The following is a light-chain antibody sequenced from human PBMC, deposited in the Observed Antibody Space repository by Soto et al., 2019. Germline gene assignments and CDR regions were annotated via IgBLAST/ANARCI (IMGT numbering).Light chain of an antibody. CDR1: SSDVGGFNY. CDR3: RSFTSSIPYD. J-gene: IGLJ1*01. CDR2: ELS. V-gene: IGLV2-14*01. Sequence: SALTQPASVSGSPGQSITISCTGTSSDVGGFNYVSWYQQQPGRAPTLILYELSNRPSGVAHRFSGAKSGNTASLTISGVQAEDEVDYYCRSFTSSIPYDFGTGTKVTVL.